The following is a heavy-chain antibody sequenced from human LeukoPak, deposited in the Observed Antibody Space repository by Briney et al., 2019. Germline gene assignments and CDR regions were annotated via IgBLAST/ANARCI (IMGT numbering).Heavy chain of an antibody. D-gene: IGHD6-19*01. CDR3: ASLSRRQWLARGY. CDR1: VGSISSSSYY. CDR2: IYYSGST. Sequence: PSETLSLTCTVSVGSISSSSYYWGRIPQARGKGLEWHWSIYYSGSTYYNPSLKSRFTISIDTSKNQFSLKLSSVTAADTAVYYCASLSRRQWLARGYWGQGTLVTVSS. J-gene: IGHJ4*02. V-gene: IGHV4-39*01.